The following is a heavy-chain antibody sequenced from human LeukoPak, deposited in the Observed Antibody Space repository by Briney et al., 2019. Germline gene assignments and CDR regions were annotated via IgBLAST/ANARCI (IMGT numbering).Heavy chain of an antibody. V-gene: IGHV3-30-3*01. D-gene: IGHD3-10*01. J-gene: IGHJ6*02. Sequence: PGGSLRLSCAASGFTFSGYPMHWVRQAPGKGLEWVTFISYDGINKYYADSVKGRFTISRDNSKNTLYLQMNSLRAEDTAVYYCAKDLGLRAYHYYGMDVWGQGTTVTVSS. CDR2: ISYDGINK. CDR1: GFTFSGYP. CDR3: AKDLGLRAYHYYGMDV.